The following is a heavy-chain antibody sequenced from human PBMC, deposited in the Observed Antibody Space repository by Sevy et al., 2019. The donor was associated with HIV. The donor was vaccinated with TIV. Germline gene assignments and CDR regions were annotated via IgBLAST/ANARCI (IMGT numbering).Heavy chain of an antibody. D-gene: IGHD2-2*01. CDR3: ARERGDIVVVPAANYKNWFDP. V-gene: IGHV3-74*01. J-gene: IGHJ5*02. Sequence: GGSLRLSCAASGFTFSSYWMHWVRQAPGKGLVWVSRINSDGSSTSYADSVKGRFTISRDNAKNTLYLQMNSLRAEDTDVYYCARERGDIVVVPAANYKNWFDPWGQGTLVTVSS. CDR1: GFTFSSYW. CDR2: INSDGSST.